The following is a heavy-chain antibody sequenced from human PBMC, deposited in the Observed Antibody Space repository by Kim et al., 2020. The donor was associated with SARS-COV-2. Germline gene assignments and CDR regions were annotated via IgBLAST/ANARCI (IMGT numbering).Heavy chain of an antibody. Sequence: ASVKVSCKASGYTFTSYAMNWVRQAPGQGLEWMGWINTNTGNPTYAQGFTGRFVFSLDTSVSTAYLQISSLKAEDTAVYYCARYIDGGYYGSGSYYNIDYWGQGTLVTVSS. CDR3: ARYIDGGYYGSGSYYNIDY. CDR2: INTNTGNP. V-gene: IGHV7-4-1*02. J-gene: IGHJ4*02. D-gene: IGHD3-10*01. CDR1: GYTFTSYA.